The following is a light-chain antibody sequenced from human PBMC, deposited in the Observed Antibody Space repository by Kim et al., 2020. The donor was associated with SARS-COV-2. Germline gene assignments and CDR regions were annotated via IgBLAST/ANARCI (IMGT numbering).Light chain of an antibody. Sequence: SSDLTQPPSVSVSPGKTARITCGGYNIGSKSGHWYQQKPGQAPMLVIYYDDDRPSGIPERFSGSNSGNTATLTISRVEAGDEADYYCQVWDRNRAHWVFGGGTKLTVL. J-gene: IGLJ3*02. V-gene: IGLV3-21*04. CDR2: YDD. CDR3: QVWDRNRAHWV. CDR1: NIGSKS.